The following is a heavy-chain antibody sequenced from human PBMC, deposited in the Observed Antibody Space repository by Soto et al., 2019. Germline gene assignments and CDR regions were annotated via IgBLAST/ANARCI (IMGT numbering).Heavy chain of an antibody. D-gene: IGHD3-10*01. CDR2: IYYSGST. J-gene: IGHJ4*02. CDR3: ARVSPSYYFDY. CDR1: GGSISSYY. V-gene: IGHV4-59*01. Sequence: SETLSLTCTVSGGSISSYYWSWIRQPPGKGLEWIGYIYYSGSTNYNPSLKSRVTISVDTSKNQFSLKLSSVTAADTAVYYCARVSPSYYFDYWGQGTLVTVSS.